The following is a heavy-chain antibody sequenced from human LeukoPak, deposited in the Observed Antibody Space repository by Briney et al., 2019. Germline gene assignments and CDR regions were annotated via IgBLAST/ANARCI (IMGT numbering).Heavy chain of an antibody. Sequence: GGSLRLSCAASGLTLSSYTINWVRQAPGKGLNWVSSISSSSVHISYADSVKGRFTISRDNAKNSVYLQMNSLRAEDTAVYYCAKDTASSWWYFDLWGRGTLVTVSS. CDR3: AKDTASSWWYFDL. CDR1: GLTLSSYT. V-gene: IGHV3-21*04. D-gene: IGHD5-18*01. J-gene: IGHJ2*01. CDR2: ISSSSVHI.